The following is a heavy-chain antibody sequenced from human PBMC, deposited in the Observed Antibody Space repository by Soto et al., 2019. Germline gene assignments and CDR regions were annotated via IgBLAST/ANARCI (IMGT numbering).Heavy chain of an antibody. J-gene: IGHJ6*03. CDR1: ALTFSRHG. CDR2: IWSDGSNQ. CDR3: ARERTFGENNHNYMDV. Sequence: PGGSLRLSCAASALTFSRHGMHWVRQAPGKGLQWVGVIWSDGSNQRYAESVKGRFTISRDNSKNTLYLQMNSLRAEDTAVYYCARERTFGENNHNYMDVWGTGITVTVSS. V-gene: IGHV3-33*01. D-gene: IGHD3-10*01.